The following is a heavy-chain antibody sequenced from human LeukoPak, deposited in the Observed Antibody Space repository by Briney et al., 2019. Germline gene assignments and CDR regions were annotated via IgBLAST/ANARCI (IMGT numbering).Heavy chain of an antibody. V-gene: IGHV4-39*07. D-gene: IGHD2-2*01. CDR3: AREGTEYCSSTSCYYYGSGRNFDY. CDR1: GGSINSTSDY. J-gene: IGHJ4*02. CDR2: IHYSGST. Sequence: SETLSLTCTVSGGSINSTSDYWDWIRQPPGKGLEWIGSIHYSGSTYYNPSLKSRVTISVDTSKNQFSLKLSSVTAADTAVYYCAREGTEYCSSTSCYYYGSGRNFDYWGQGTLVTVSS.